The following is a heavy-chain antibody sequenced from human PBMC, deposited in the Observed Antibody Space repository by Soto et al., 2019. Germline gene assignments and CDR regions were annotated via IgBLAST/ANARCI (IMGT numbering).Heavy chain of an antibody. D-gene: IGHD3-22*01. Sequence: QVQLVQSGAEVKKPGASVKVSCKASGYTFTSYGISWVRQAPGQGLEWMGWISAYNGNTNYAQKLQGRVTMTTDTSTSTAHMELRSLRSDDTAVYYCARGSIPSYYYDSSGYFNFDYWGQGTLVTVSS. CDR1: GYTFTSYG. V-gene: IGHV1-18*01. J-gene: IGHJ4*02. CDR2: ISAYNGNT. CDR3: ARGSIPSYYYDSSGYFNFDY.